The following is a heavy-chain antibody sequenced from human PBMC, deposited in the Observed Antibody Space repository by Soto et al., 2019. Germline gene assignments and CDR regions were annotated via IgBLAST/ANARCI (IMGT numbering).Heavy chain of an antibody. Sequence: SVKVSCKASGGTFSSYSISWVRQAPGQGLEWMGGIIPIVGTANYAQKFQGRVTITADESTSTAYMELSSLRSEDTAVYYCASSYDFWSGYQPRYSYYGMDVWGQGTTVTVSS. J-gene: IGHJ6*02. CDR3: ASSYDFWSGYQPRYSYYGMDV. D-gene: IGHD3-3*01. V-gene: IGHV1-69*13. CDR1: GGTFSSYS. CDR2: IIPIVGTA.